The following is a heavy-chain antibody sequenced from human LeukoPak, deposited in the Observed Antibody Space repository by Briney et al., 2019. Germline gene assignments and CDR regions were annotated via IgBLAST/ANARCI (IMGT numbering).Heavy chain of an antibody. V-gene: IGHV1-69*06. J-gene: IGHJ6*03. D-gene: IGHD2-2*01. CDR1: GGTFSSYA. Sequence: ASVKVSCKASGGTFSSYAISWVRQAPGQGLEWMGGIIPIFGTANYAQKFQGRVTITADKSTSTAYMELSSLRSEDTAVYYCARGVVVPAATTRVRDYYYYMDVWGKGTTVTVSS. CDR2: IIPIFGTA. CDR3: ARGVVVPAATTRVRDYYYYMDV.